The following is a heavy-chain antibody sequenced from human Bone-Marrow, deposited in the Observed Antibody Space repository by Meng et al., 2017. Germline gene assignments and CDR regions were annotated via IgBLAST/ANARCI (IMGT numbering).Heavy chain of an antibody. D-gene: IGHD3-10*01. Sequence: QEQLVQEWAEVKEPRASVKVSCDAFGYPSTNYNLHWVRQAPGQGLEWMERINPNSCGTNYAQKFQGRVTMTKDTSISTAYMELSRLRSDDTAVYFCARVVIRGYEVLGYWGQGTLVTVSS. J-gene: IGHJ4*02. CDR1: GYPSTNYN. V-gene: IGHV1-2*06. CDR3: ARVVIRGYEVLGY. CDR2: INPNSCGT.